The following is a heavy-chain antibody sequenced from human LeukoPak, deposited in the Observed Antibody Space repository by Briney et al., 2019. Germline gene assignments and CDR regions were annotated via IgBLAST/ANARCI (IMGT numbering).Heavy chain of an antibody. Sequence: PSETLSLTYTVSGGSISSYYWSWIRQPPGKGLEWIGEINQSGSTNHNPSLKSRVTISVDTSKNQFSLKLSSVTAADTAVYYCARQNFYRYCRSTSCYRPYYYYYMDVWGKGTTVTISS. CDR2: INQSGST. V-gene: IGHV4-34*01. D-gene: IGHD2-2*01. CDR3: ARQNFYRYCRSTSCYRPYYYYYMDV. CDR1: GGSISSYY. J-gene: IGHJ6*03.